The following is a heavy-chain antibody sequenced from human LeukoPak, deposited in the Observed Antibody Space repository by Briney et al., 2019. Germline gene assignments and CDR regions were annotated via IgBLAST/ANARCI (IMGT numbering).Heavy chain of an antibody. J-gene: IGHJ5*02. CDR1: GYTFTGYD. Sequence: ASVKVSCKASGYTFTGYDINWVRQATGQGLEWMGWMNPNSGNTGYAQKLQGRVTMTTDTSTSTAYMELRSLRSDDTAVYYCARDGASYDFWSGYSNWFDPWGQGTLVTVSS. CDR3: ARDGASYDFWSGYSNWFDP. V-gene: IGHV1-8*02. D-gene: IGHD3-3*01. CDR2: MNPNSGNT.